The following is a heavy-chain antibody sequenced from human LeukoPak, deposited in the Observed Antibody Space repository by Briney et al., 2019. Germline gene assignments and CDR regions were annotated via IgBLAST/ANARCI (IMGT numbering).Heavy chain of an antibody. J-gene: IGHJ4*02. CDR2: ISTYNGDT. CDR1: GYTFTRYA. CDR3: ARGPSNTSGRNPYFDY. Sequence: GASVKVSCKASGYTFTRYAIMWVRQAPGQGLEWMGWISTYNGDTNYAQQLQGRVTMTTDTSTSTAYMELRSLRPDDTAVYYCARGPSNTSGRNPYFDYWGQGTLVTVSS. D-gene: IGHD6-19*01. V-gene: IGHV1-18*01.